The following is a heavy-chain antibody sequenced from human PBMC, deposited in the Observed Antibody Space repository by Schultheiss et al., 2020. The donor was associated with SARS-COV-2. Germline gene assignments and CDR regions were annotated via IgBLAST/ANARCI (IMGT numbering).Heavy chain of an antibody. Sequence: LSCTVSGGSISSGGYYWSWIRQPPGKGLEWIGYIYYSGSTYYNPSLKSRVTISVDTSKNQFSLKLSSVTAADTAVYYCARGSYGYGGWFDPWGQGTLVTVSS. CDR2: IYYSGST. D-gene: IGHD5-18*01. J-gene: IGHJ5*02. CDR3: ARGSYGYGGWFDP. V-gene: IGHV4-31*03. CDR1: GGSISSGGYY.